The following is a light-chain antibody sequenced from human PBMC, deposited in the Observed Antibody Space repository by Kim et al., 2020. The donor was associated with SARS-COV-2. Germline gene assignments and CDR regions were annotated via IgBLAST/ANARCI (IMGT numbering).Light chain of an antibody. CDR2: DVN. J-gene: IGLJ1*01. CDR3: SSHTVTSTYV. V-gene: IGLV2-14*03. CDR1: NSDVGAYNY. Sequence: QSALTQPASVSGSPGQSITISCTATNSDVGAYNYVSWYQQHPGEAPTLVIFDVNNRPSGISDRFSGSKSGNTASLTISGLQAEDEADYYCSSHTVTSTYVFGPGTKVTVL.